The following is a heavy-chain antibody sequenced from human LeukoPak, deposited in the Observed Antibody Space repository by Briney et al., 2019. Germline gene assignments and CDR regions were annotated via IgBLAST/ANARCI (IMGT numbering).Heavy chain of an antibody. CDR1: GFTFSTFA. J-gene: IGHJ6*04. Sequence: PGGSLRLSCAASGFTFSTFAMIWVRQPPGKGLEWVSSIFQGGGEIHYADSVRGRFTISRDNSKSILSLQMNSLRAEDTAVYYCAELGITMIGGVWGKGTTVTISS. CDR2: IFQGGGEI. D-gene: IGHD3-10*02. V-gene: IGHV3-23*01. CDR3: AELGITMIGGV.